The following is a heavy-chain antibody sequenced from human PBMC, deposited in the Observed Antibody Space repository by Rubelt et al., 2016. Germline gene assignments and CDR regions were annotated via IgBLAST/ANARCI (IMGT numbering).Heavy chain of an antibody. D-gene: IGHD5-24*01. CDR1: GGSFSGYY. J-gene: IGHJ4*02. V-gene: IGHV4-34*01. CDR2: INHSGST. Sequence: QVQLQQWGAGLLKPSETLSLTCAVYGGSFSGYYWSWIRQPPGKGLEWIGEINHSGSTNYNPSLKSRVTISVDTSKNQFSLKPSSVTAADTAVYYCARERLEMATIRAFDYWGQGTLVTVSS. CDR3: ARERLEMATIRAFDY.